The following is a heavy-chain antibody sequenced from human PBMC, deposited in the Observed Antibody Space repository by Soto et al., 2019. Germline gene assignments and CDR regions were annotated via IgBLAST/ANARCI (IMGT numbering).Heavy chain of an antibody. V-gene: IGHV4-39*01. CDR3: ARQFNSGADMDY. CDR2: IYYSGST. CDR1: GGSISSSSYY. Sequence: KTSETLSLTCTVSGGSISSSSYYWGWIRQPPGKGLEWIGSIYYSGSTYYNPSLKSRVTISVDTSKNQFSLKLSSVTAADTAVYYCARQFNSGADMDYWGQGTLVTVSS. D-gene: IGHD6-19*01. J-gene: IGHJ4*02.